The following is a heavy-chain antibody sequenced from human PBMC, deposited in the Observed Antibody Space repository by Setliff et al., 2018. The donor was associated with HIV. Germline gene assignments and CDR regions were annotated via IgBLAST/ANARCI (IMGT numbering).Heavy chain of an antibody. CDR2: ISSNGGST. CDR3: ARRGYCSSTTCYYDY. J-gene: IGHJ4*02. V-gene: IGHV3-64*02. CDR1: GFTFSNFA. D-gene: IGHD2-2*01. Sequence: GGSLRLSCVASGFTFSNFAMHWVRQAPGKGLEYVSAISSNGGSTYYADSVKGRFTISRDNSKNTLYLQMGSLRAEDMAVYYCARRGYCSSTTCYYDYWGQGTLVTVSS.